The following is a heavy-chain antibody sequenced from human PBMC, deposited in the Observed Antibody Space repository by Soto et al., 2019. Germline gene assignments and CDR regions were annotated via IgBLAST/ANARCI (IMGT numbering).Heavy chain of an antibody. CDR2: ISSTTNYI. CDR1: GFTFTRYS. CDR3: ARECEDLTSNFDY. Sequence: EVQLVESGGGLVKPGGSLRLSCAASGFTFTRYSMNWVRQAPGKGLEWVSSISSTTNYIYYGDSMKGRFTISRDNAKNSLSLQMNSLRAEDTAVYYCARECEDLTSNFDYWGQGTLVTVSS. V-gene: IGHV3-21*06. J-gene: IGHJ4*02.